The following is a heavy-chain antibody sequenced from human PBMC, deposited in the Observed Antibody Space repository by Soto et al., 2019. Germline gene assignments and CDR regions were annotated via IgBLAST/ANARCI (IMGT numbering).Heavy chain of an antibody. CDR2: MNLNSGNT. CDR1: EYTFTSYD. V-gene: IGHV1-8*01. CDR3: ARGFVVVSAMLDY. J-gene: IGHJ4*02. Sequence: QVQLVQSGAEVKKPGASVKVSCKASEYTFTSYDINWVRQATGQGLEWMGWMNLNSGNTGYAQKFQARVTMTRNPSISTAYMELSSLRSEDTAVYYCARGFVVVSAMLDYWGQGTLVTVSS. D-gene: IGHD2-21*02.